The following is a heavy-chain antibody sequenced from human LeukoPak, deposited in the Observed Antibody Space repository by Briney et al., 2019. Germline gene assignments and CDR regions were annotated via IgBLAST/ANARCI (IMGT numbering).Heavy chain of an antibody. J-gene: IGHJ4*02. D-gene: IGHD6-19*01. Sequence: SETLSLTCTVSGGSISSYYWSWIRQPPGKGLEWIGYIYYSGSTNYNPSLKSRVTISVDTSKNQFSLKLSSVTAADTAVYYCARGQNRYISGWYYFDYWGRGTLVTVSS. CDR1: GGSISSYY. CDR3: ARGQNRYISGWYYFDY. V-gene: IGHV4-59*01. CDR2: IYYSGST.